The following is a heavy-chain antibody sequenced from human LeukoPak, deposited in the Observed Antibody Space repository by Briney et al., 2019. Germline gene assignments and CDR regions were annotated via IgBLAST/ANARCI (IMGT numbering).Heavy chain of an antibody. Sequence: ASVKVSCKASGYTFTGYYMHWVRQAPGQGLECMGWINPNSGGTNYAQKFQGRVTMTRDMSTSTVYMELSSLRSEDTAVYYCAREGVVVTAIAFDYWGRGTLVAVSS. CDR1: GYTFTGYY. CDR3: AREGVVVTAIAFDY. CDR2: INPNSGGT. J-gene: IGHJ4*02. V-gene: IGHV1-2*02. D-gene: IGHD2-21*02.